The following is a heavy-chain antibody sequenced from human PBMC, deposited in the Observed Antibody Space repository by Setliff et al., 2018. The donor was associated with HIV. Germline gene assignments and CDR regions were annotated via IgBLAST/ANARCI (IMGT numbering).Heavy chain of an antibody. D-gene: IGHD3-3*01. CDR3: AREGGREYDFWSGYNRPYYFYMDV. CDR2: INPSGGST. CDR1: GYIFTSYY. J-gene: IGHJ6*03. V-gene: IGHV1-46*01. Sequence: ASVKVSCKASGYIFTSYYIQWVRQAPGQGLEWMGIINPSGGSTTYEQKFQGRVTMTRDTSTSTVYMELSSLRSEDTAVYYCAREGGREYDFWSGYNRPYYFYMDVWGKGTTVT.